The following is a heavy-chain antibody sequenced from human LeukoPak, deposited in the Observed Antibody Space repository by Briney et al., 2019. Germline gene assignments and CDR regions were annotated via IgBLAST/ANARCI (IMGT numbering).Heavy chain of an antibody. CDR2: INSDGSST. V-gene: IGHV3-74*01. J-gene: IGHJ4*02. D-gene: IGHD3-16*02. Sequence: GGSLRLSCAASRFTFSTYRMHWVRQAPGRGLVWVSRINSDGSSTGYADSVKGRFTISRDNAKNTLYLQMNSLRAEDTAVYYCAKISRGNVWGSYRPYWGQGTLVTVSS. CDR3: AKISRGNVWGSYRPY. CDR1: RFTFSTYR.